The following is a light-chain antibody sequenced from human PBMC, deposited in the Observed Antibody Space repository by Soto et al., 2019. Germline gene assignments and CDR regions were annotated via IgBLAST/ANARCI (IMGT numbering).Light chain of an antibody. V-gene: IGKV1-9*01. J-gene: IGKJ4*01. CDR1: QDISTS. CDR3: QQVNGYPFT. Sequence: DIQLTHSPSFLSASVGDTVTITCRASQDISTSLAWYQQKPGMAPKLLIYAASTLHSGVPSRFSGSGSGTEFTLTVSGLQPEDFATYSCQQVNGYPFTFGGGTKVDIK. CDR2: AAS.